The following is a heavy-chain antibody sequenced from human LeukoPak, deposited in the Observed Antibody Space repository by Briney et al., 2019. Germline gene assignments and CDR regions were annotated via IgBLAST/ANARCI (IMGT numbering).Heavy chain of an antibody. CDR3: ARADCSSTSCYAQIEYFQH. CDR1: GFTFSSYE. J-gene: IGHJ1*01. D-gene: IGHD2-2*01. Sequence: GGSLRLSCAASGFTFSSYEMNRVRQAPGKGLEWVSYISSSGSTIYYADSVKGRFTISRDNAKNSLYLQMNSLRAEDTAVYYCARADCSSTSCYAQIEYFQHWGQGTLVTVSS. V-gene: IGHV3-48*03. CDR2: ISSSGSTI.